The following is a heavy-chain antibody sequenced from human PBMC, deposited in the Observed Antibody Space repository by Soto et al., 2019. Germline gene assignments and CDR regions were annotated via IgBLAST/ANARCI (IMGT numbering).Heavy chain of an antibody. CDR1: GGSISSISNHY. CDR3: ATQGFGVLHGLVDV. V-gene: IGHV4-61*05. Sequence: PSETLSLTCTVSGGSISSISNHYCSWIRLPPGKGLEWIGYMSYSGYTSYNPSLRGRVIISVDTSKNQFSLDLTSVTAADTAVYYCATQGFGVLHGLVDVWGQGTTVTSP. J-gene: IGHJ6*02. D-gene: IGHD3-10*01. CDR2: MSYSGYT.